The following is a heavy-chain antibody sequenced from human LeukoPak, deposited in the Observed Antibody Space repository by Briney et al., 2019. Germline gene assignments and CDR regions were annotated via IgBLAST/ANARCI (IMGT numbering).Heavy chain of an antibody. V-gene: IGHV4-59*12. CDR3: ARGGNAFDI. J-gene: IGHJ3*02. Sequence: PSETLSLTCTVSGGFISSYYWSWIRQPPGKGLEWIGYIYYSGSTNYNPSLKSRVTISVDTSKNQFSLKLSSVTAADTAVYYCARGGNAFDIWGQGTMVTVSS. CDR2: IYYSGST. CDR1: GGFISSYY. D-gene: IGHD1-26*01.